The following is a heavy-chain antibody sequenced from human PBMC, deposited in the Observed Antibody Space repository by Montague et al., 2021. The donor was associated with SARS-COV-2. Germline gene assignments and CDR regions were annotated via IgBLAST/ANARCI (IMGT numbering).Heavy chain of an antibody. V-gene: IGHV4-31*03. Sequence: TLSLTCTVSGGSISSGGYYWSWIRQHPGKGLEWIGYIYYSGSTYYNPSLKSRVTISVDTSKNQFSLKLSSVTAADTAVYYCVRDQGRSNWNYPDYWGQGALVPVSS. CDR3: VRDQGRSNWNYPDY. D-gene: IGHD1-20*01. J-gene: IGHJ4*02. CDR2: IYYSGST. CDR1: GGSISSGGYY.